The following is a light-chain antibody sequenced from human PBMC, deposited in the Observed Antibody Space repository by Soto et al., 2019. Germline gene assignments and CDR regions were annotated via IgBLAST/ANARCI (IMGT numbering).Light chain of an antibody. CDR1: SSNIGSNY. CDR3: QSYDSSLSGSYV. CDR2: RNN. V-gene: IGLV1-47*01. Sequence: QLVLTQPPSASGTPGQRVTISCSGSSSNIGSNYVYWYQQLPGTAPKLLIYRNNQRPSGVPDRFSGSKSDTSASLAITGLQPEDEADYYCQSYDSSLSGSYVFGTGTKVTVL. J-gene: IGLJ1*01.